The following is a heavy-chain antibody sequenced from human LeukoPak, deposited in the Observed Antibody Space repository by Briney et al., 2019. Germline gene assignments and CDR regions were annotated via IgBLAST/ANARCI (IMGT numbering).Heavy chain of an antibody. CDR1: GDTPHSHA. J-gene: IGHJ4*02. CDR3: ARDYNWNFANSSPFDY. CDR2: IIPAFGTA. V-gene: IGHV1-69*06. Sequence: GASVKVSCKSSGDTPHSHAISWVRQAPGQGLERMGRIIPAFGTANYAQKFQGRVTITADKSTRTAYMEMSSLRSEDTVVYYCARDYNWNFANSSPFDYWGQGTLVTVSS. D-gene: IGHD1-7*01.